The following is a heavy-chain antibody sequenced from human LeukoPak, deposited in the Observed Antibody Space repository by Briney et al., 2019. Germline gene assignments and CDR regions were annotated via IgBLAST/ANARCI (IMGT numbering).Heavy chain of an antibody. V-gene: IGHV3-7*01. CDR3: ARDRALYGSRRGYYYTEDDY. CDR1: GFTFSTYW. Sequence: GGSLRLSCAASGFTFSTYWMSWVRQAPGKGLEWVANINQDGSEKYYVDSVKGRFTISRDNAKSSVYLQMNSLRADDTSVYYCARDRALYGSRRGYYYTEDDYWGQGTLVTVSS. CDR2: INQDGSEK. J-gene: IGHJ4*02. D-gene: IGHD3-22*01.